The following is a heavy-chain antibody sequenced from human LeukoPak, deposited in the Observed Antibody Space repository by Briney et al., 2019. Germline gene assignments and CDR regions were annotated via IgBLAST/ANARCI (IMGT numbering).Heavy chain of an antibody. CDR1: GFTFSSCE. J-gene: IGHJ3*02. CDR2: ISSSGSTI. Sequence: GGSLTLTCAASGFTFSSCEMNWVRQPPGKGLEWVGYISSSGSTIYYADSVKGRFTISRDNSNHTLYRQMHSLTVEDTAIYYCARHQFLVACRTFYAFDSWLQATMAAVSS. D-gene: IGHD2-15*01. V-gene: IGHV3-48*03. CDR3: ARHQFLVACRTFYAFDS.